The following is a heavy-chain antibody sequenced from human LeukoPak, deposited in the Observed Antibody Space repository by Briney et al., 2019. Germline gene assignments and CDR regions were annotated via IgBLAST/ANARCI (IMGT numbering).Heavy chain of an antibody. V-gene: IGHV3-23*01. CDR3: ANDAYSTSWYGNY. D-gene: IGHD6-13*01. CDR1: GITFSIYG. CDR2: ISSSGSST. J-gene: IGHJ4*02. Sequence: PGGSLRLSCAASGITFSIYGMSWVRQAPGKGLEWVSRISSSGSSTNYADSVKGRFTISRDNSKNTLYLQMKSLGAEDTAVYYCANDAYSTSWYGNYWGQGTLVTVSS.